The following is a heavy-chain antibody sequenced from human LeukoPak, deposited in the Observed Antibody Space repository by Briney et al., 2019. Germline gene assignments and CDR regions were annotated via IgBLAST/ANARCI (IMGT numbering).Heavy chain of an antibody. CDR3: ATTYYYDSSGYYGDY. Sequence: GGSLRLSCAASGFTFSSYWMSWVRQAPGKGLEWVANIKQDESEKYYVDSVKGRFTISRDNAKNSLYLQMNSLRAEDTALYYCATTYYYDSSGYYGDYWGQGTLVTVSS. D-gene: IGHD3-22*01. CDR2: IKQDESEK. V-gene: IGHV3-7*03. CDR1: GFTFSSYW. J-gene: IGHJ4*02.